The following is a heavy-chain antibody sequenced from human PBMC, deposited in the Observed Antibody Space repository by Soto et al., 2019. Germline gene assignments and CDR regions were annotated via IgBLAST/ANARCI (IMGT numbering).Heavy chain of an antibody. J-gene: IGHJ4*02. V-gene: IGHV3-53*01. Sequence: PGGSLRLSCAASGFTVSSNYISWVRPAPGKGLEWVSGIYSGGSTYYADSVKGRFTISRDNSKNTLYLQMNSLRAEDTAVYYCARNYYDSGGGFDYWGQGTLVTVSS. D-gene: IGHD3-22*01. CDR2: IYSGGST. CDR3: ARNYYDSGGGFDY. CDR1: GFTVSSNY.